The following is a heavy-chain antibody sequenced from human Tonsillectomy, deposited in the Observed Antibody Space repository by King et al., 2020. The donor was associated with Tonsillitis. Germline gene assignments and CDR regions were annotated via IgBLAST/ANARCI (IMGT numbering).Heavy chain of an antibody. V-gene: IGHV4-38-2*02. J-gene: IGHJ4*02. D-gene: IGHD5-12*01. CDR2: IYHSGST. CDR1: GYSISSGYY. CDR3: ARVKGYSGYIAPLDY. Sequence: VQLQESGPGLVKPSETLSLTCTVSGYSISSGYYWGWIRQPPGKGLEWSGHIYHSGSTYYNPSLKSRVTISVDTSKNQFSLKLSSVTAADTAVYYCARVKGYSGYIAPLDYWGQGTLVTVSS.